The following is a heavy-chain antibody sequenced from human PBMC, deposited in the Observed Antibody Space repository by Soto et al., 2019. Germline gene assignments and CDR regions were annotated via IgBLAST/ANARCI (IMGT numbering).Heavy chain of an antibody. Sequence: GGSPRLSCAASGFTISSYAMHWVRQPPGKGLQWLAVISYDGNNKYYADSVEGRFTISRDNSKNTVYLQMNSLRLEDTAVYYCARGPSYSDSYFDYWGQGTLVTVSS. CDR3: ARGPSYSDSYFDY. D-gene: IGHD4-17*01. V-gene: IGHV3-30*03. CDR1: GFTISSYA. J-gene: IGHJ4*02. CDR2: ISYDGNNK.